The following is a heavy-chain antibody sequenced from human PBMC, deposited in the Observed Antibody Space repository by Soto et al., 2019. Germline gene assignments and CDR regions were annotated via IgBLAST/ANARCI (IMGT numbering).Heavy chain of an antibody. CDR3: ARGGRGSGLYFLYYFDL. CDR1: AGSLSNYY. CDR2: IYHTGST. D-gene: IGHD6-19*01. V-gene: IGHV4-59*01. J-gene: IGHJ4*02. Sequence: QVQLQESGPGLVKPSETLSLTCSVSAGSLSNYYWTWIRQSPGMGLDWIGEIYHTGSTKYNPSLKSRVAISVDMSKNHVSLTLSSVTPADTAVYYCARGGRGSGLYFLYYFDLWGQGTLITVSS.